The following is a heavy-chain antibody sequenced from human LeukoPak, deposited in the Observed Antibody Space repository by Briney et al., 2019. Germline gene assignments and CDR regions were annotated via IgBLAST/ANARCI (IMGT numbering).Heavy chain of an antibody. CDR2: INEEGSKK. D-gene: IGHD3-10*01. V-gene: IGHV3-7*01. CDR3: LQYGAGST. Sequence: GGSLRLSCAASGFKFKDYWMTWVRQAPGKGLEWVANINEEGSKKYYVESVMGRFTISRDNAKNSLYLQMNTRRAEDTALYYCLQYGAGSTWGQGTQVTASS. J-gene: IGHJ5*02. CDR1: GFKFKDYW.